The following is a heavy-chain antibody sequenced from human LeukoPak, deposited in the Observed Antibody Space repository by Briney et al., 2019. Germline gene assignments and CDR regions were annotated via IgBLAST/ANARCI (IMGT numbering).Heavy chain of an antibody. D-gene: IGHD2-15*01. Sequence: GGSLRLSCSASGFTFDDYAMHWVRQAPGKGLEWVSGISWNSGNIGYADSVKGRFTISRDNSKNTLYLQMSSLRSEDTAVYYCARDPKRYCSGGSCYPSAFDIWGQGTMVTVSS. V-gene: IGHV3-9*01. CDR3: ARDPKRYCSGGSCYPSAFDI. CDR1: GFTFDDYA. CDR2: ISWNSGNI. J-gene: IGHJ3*02.